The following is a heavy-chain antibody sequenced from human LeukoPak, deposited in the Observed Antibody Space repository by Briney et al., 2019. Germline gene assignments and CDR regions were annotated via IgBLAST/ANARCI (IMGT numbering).Heavy chain of an antibody. Sequence: GGSLRLSCTASGFTFSSYNMNWVRQAPGKGLEWISYIGSSGSPTHYADSVGGRFTISRDNAKNSLYLQMNSLRDEDTAVYFCARRPYSDTSGRLSDVWGQGATVTVSS. CDR3: ARRPYSDTSGRLSDV. V-gene: IGHV3-48*02. CDR2: IGSSGSPT. CDR1: GFTFSSYN. J-gene: IGHJ6*02. D-gene: IGHD3-22*01.